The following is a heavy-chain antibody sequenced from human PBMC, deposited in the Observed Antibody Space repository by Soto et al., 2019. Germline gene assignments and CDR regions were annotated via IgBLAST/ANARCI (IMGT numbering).Heavy chain of an antibody. D-gene: IGHD4-17*01. V-gene: IGHV2-5*02. Sequence: QITLKESGPTLVRPAQTLTLTCDFSGFSLSTYHMGVAWIRQPPVKALEWLALIYWDDDKRYTPSLKDRLAIYKDTSSNQVVLTITNTDPGDTATYFCAHAGDYDLLTFDHWGAGTLVTVSS. CDR3: AHAGDYDLLTFDH. J-gene: IGHJ4*02. CDR1: GFSLSTYHMG. CDR2: IYWDDDK.